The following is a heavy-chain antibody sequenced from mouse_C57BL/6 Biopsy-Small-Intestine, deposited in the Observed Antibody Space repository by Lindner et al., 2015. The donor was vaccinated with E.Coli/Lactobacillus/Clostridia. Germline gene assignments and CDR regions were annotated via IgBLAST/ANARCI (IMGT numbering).Heavy chain of an antibody. V-gene: IGHV1-53*01. J-gene: IGHJ2*01. Sequence: SVKVSCKAPGNTFSDYYIHWVRQAPGRGLEWMGRINPSSGGTNFARKFADRLTMTRDTSISSAHMELSGLRSDDTAMYYCARDFRVGGSTYFDSWGQGTLVTVPS. CDR1: GNTFSDYY. CDR2: INPSSGGT. D-gene: IGHD1-1*02. CDR3: ARDFRVGGSTYFDS.